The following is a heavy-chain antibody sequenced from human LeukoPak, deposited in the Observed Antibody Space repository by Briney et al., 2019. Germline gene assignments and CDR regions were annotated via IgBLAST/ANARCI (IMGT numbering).Heavy chain of an antibody. CDR2: INHSGST. V-gene: IGHV4-34*01. J-gene: IGHJ5*02. CDR3: ARSSSMVRGVRANWFDP. D-gene: IGHD3-10*01. Sequence: SETLSLTCAVYGGSFSGYYWSWIRQPPGKGLEWIGEINHSGSTNYNPSLKSRVTISVGTSKNQFSLKLSSVTAADTAVYYCARSSSMVRGVRANWFDPWGQGTLVTVSS. CDR1: GGSFSGYY.